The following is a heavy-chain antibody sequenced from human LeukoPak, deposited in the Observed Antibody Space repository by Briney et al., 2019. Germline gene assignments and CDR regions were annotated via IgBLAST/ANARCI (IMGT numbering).Heavy chain of an antibody. D-gene: IGHD6-13*01. V-gene: IGHV3-23*01. Sequence: GGSLRLSCAASGFTFSTYAMNWVRQAPGKGLEWVSGISESGGSTYYADSVKGRFTISRDNSKNTLYLQMNSLRAEDTAVYYCARDRAAAGYFDYWGQGTLVTVSS. CDR1: GFTFSTYA. CDR2: ISESGGST. J-gene: IGHJ4*02. CDR3: ARDRAAAGYFDY.